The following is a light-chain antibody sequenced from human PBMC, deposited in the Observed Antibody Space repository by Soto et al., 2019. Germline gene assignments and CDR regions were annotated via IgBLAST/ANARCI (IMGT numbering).Light chain of an antibody. V-gene: IGKV3-11*01. Sequence: EVVLTQSPATLSLSPGERATLSCRASQSVSTYLAWYQQKPGQAPRLLIYDASNRATGIPARFSGSGSGTDFTLTISRLEPEDFAAYCCQQRSKWPFTFGPGTKVDIK. J-gene: IGKJ3*01. CDR3: QQRSKWPFT. CDR1: QSVSTY. CDR2: DAS.